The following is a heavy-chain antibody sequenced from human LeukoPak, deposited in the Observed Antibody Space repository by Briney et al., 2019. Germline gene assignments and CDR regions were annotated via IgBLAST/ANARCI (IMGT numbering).Heavy chain of an antibody. D-gene: IGHD6-13*01. CDR2: ISAYNGNT. J-gene: IGHJ4*02. Sequence: ASVTVSCKASGYTFTSYGISWVRQAPGQGLEWMGWISAYNGNTNYAQKLQGRVTMTTDTSTSTAYMELRSLRSDDTAVYYCARQGLGSSWYYFDYWGQGTLVTVSS. CDR3: ARQGLGSSWYYFDY. CDR1: GYTFTSYG. V-gene: IGHV1-18*01.